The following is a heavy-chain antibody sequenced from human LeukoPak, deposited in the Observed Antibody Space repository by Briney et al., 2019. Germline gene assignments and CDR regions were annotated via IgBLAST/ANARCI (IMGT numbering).Heavy chain of an antibody. CDR1: GGTFSSYA. CDR3: ASQWELLRGAFDI. V-gene: IGHV1-69*13. D-gene: IGHD1-26*01. Sequence: GASVKVSSKASGGTFSSYAISWVRQAPGQGLEWMGGIIPIFGTANYAQKFQGRVTITADESTSTAYMELSSLRSEDTAVYYCASQWELLRGAFDIWGQGTMVTVSS. J-gene: IGHJ3*02. CDR2: IIPIFGTA.